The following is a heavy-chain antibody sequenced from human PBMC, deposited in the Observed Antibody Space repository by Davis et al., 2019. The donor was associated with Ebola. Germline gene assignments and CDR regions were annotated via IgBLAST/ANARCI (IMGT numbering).Heavy chain of an antibody. J-gene: IGHJ6*02. Sequence: SETLSLTCTVSGGSVSSGSYYWSWIRQPPGKGLEWIGYIYYSGSTNYNPSLKSRVTISVDTSKNQFSLKLSSVTAADTAVYYCARDKSRSSGYRFYYYGMDVWGQGTTVTVSS. CDR3: ARDKSRSSGYRFYYYGMDV. CDR2: IYYSGST. D-gene: IGHD3-22*01. V-gene: IGHV4-61*01. CDR1: GGSVSSGSYY.